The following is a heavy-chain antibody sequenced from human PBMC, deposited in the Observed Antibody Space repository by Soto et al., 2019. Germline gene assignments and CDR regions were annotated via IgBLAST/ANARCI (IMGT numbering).Heavy chain of an antibody. CDR1: GFTINNYW. J-gene: IGHJ6*02. V-gene: IGHV3-74*01. D-gene: IGHD3-10*01. CDR2: INSDERST. CDR3: ARAYFGVRNGMDV. Sequence: EVQLVESGGGLVQPGGSLRLSCAASGFTINNYWMHWVRQAPGKGLVWVSRINSDERSTNYADSVKGRFTISRDNAKNTLNLQMSSLTVEDTAVYYCARAYFGVRNGMDVWGQGTTVTVSS.